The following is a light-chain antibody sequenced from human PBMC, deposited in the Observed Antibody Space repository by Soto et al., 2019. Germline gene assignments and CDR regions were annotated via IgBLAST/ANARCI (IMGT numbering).Light chain of an antibody. CDR1: QDIANF. J-gene: IGKJ1*01. CDR3: QKYNSPPRT. CDR2: AAS. Sequence: DIQMTQSPSSLSASVGDRVSITCRASQDIANFLAWYQHKPGKVPTLLIYAASTLQSGVPSRFSGSASGTDFTLTISSLQHEDVATYYCQKYNSPPRTLGQGTKVEV. V-gene: IGKV1-27*01.